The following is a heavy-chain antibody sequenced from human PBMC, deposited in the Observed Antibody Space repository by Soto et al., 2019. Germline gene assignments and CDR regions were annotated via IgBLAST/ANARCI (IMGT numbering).Heavy chain of an antibody. J-gene: IGHJ4*02. D-gene: IGHD3-22*01. V-gene: IGHV1-18*01. CDR1: GYTFTSYG. Sequence: ASVKVSCKASGYTFTSYGISWVRQAPGQGLEWMGWISAYNGNTKYAQKLQGRVTMSTDTSTSTAYMELRSLRSDDTAVYYCARDLTPGVVDHWGQGTQVTVSS. CDR2: ISAYNGNT. CDR3: ARDLTPGVVDH.